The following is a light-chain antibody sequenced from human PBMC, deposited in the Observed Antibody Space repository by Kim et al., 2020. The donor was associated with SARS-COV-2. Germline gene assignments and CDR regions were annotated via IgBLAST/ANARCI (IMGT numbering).Light chain of an antibody. CDR3: NSRDSSGNHHYV. V-gene: IGLV3-19*01. CDR1: SLRSYY. J-gene: IGLJ1*01. CDR2: SKN. Sequence: SVALGQTVRITCQGDSLRSYYASWYQQKPGQAPVLVIYSKNNRPSGISDRFSGSSSGNTASLTITGAQAEDEADYYCNSRDSSGNHHYVFGTGTKVTVL.